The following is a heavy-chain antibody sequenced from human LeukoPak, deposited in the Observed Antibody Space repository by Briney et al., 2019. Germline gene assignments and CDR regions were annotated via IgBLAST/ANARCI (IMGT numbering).Heavy chain of an antibody. D-gene: IGHD3-3*01. CDR3: ARARITIFGVVSNAFDI. CDR1: GYTFTGYY. V-gene: IGHV1-2*02. J-gene: IGHJ3*02. Sequence: ASVKVSCKASGYTFTGYYMHWGRQAPGQGLEWMGWINPNSGGTNYAQKFQGRVTMTRDTSISTAYMELSRLRSDDTAVYYCARARITIFGVVSNAFDIWGQGTMVTVSS. CDR2: INPNSGGT.